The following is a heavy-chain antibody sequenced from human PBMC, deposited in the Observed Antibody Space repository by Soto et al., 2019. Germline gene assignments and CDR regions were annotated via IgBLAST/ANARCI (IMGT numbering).Heavy chain of an antibody. CDR1: GYTLTELS. D-gene: IGHD6-13*01. J-gene: IGHJ4*02. CDR2: FDPEDGET. CDR3: ATEVGSSWPQGYFDY. V-gene: IGHV1-24*01. Sequence: ASVKVSCKVSGYTLTELSMHWVRQAPGKGLEWMGGFDPEDGETIYAQKFQGRVTMTEDTSTDTAYMELSSLRSEDTAVYYCATEVGSSWPQGYFDYWGQGTLVTVSS.